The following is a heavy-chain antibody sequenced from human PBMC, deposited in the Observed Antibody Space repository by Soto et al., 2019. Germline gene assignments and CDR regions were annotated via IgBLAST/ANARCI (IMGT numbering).Heavy chain of an antibody. V-gene: IGHV1-69*13. CDR3: ASLYCCSTSCYGVLEDYYYYGMDV. Sequence: SVKGSCKASGGTFSSYAISWGRQAPGQGLEWMGGIIPIFGTANYAQKFQGRVTITADESTSTAYMELSSLRSEDTAVYHCASLYCCSTSCYGVLEDYYYYGMDVWGQGTTVTVSS. D-gene: IGHD2-2*01. J-gene: IGHJ6*02. CDR1: GGTFSSYA. CDR2: IIPIFGTA.